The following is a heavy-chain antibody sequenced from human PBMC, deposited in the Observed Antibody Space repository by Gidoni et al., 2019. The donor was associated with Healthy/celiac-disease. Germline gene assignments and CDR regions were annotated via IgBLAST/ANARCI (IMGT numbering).Heavy chain of an antibody. CDR3: ARNPYDCWSGYSRGYMDV. J-gene: IGHJ6*03. D-gene: IGHD3-3*01. Sequence: QVQLPESGPGLVKPSETLSLTCTVSGGSISSYYWSWIRQPTGKGLEWIGYIYYSGSTNYNPSLKSRVTISVDTSKTQFSLKLSSVTAADTAVYYCARNPYDCWSGYSRGYMDVWGKGTTVTVSS. CDR1: GGSISSYY. CDR2: IYYSGST. V-gene: IGHV4-59*01.